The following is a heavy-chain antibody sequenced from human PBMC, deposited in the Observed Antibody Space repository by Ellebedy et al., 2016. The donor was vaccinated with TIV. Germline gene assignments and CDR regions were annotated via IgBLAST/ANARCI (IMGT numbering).Heavy chain of an antibody. J-gene: IGHJ4*02. V-gene: IGHV4-34*01. CDR2: INHSGTT. Sequence: MPSETLSLTCAVYGGSFSGYYWSWIRQPPGKGLEWIGEINHSGTTQYNPSLKSRVTISVDSSKNPLSLNLSSVTAADTAVYYCAREKWSDADWGQGTLVTVSS. CDR3: AREKWSDAD. D-gene: IGHD1-26*01. CDR1: GGSFSGYY.